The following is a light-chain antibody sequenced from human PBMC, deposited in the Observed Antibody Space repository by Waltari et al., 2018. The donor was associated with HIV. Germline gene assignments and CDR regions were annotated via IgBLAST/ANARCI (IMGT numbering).Light chain of an antibody. CDR2: DVS. CDR3: CSYAGSYTSV. J-gene: IGLJ2*01. Sequence: QSALTQPRSVSGSPGQSVTISCTGTSSDVGGYNYVSWFQQHHGKAPKVMIYDVSKRPSVVPDRFSGSKSCNTASLTISVLQAEDEADYYGCSYAGSYTSVFGGGTKLTVL. V-gene: IGLV2-11*01. CDR1: SSDVGGYNY.